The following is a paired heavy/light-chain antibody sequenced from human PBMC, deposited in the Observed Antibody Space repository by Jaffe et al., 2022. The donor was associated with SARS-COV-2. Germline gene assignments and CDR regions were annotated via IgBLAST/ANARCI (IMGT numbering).Light chain of an antibody. CDR3: QQVHAYPIT. CDR1: QGISTY. V-gene: IGKV1-9*01. CDR2: TAS. Sequence: DIQLTQSPSFLSASVGDRVTITCRANQGISTYLAWYQQKPGKAPKVLIYTASILENGAPSRFSGSGSGTEFTLTISSLQPEDFATYYCQQVHAYPITFGQGTRLEVK. J-gene: IGKJ5*01.
Heavy chain of an antibody. D-gene: IGHD2-8*02. CDR3: ARVSLEAGGQRNDY. J-gene: IGHJ4*02. CDR2: SRNKISSYTT. CDR1: GLSLTDEH. Sequence: EVQLVESGGGSVQPGGSLRLSCAAFGLSLTDEHMDWVRRVPGKGLEWIGRSRNKISSYTTEDAPSLKGRFTISRDESKNSVYLQMNSLKIEDTAVYYCARVSLEAGGQRNDYWGQGTLVTVSS. V-gene: IGHV3-72*01.